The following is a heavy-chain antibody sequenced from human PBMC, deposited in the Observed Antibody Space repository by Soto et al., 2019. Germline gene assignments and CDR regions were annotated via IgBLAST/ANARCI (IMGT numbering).Heavy chain of an antibody. Sequence: PSETLSLTCTVSGGSISSYYWSWIRQPPGKGLEWIGYIYYSGSTNYNPSLKSRVTISVDTSKNQFSLKLSSVTAADTAVYYCARLPTYYYDSSGENFDYWGQGTLVTVSS. V-gene: IGHV4-59*08. CDR3: ARLPTYYYDSSGENFDY. J-gene: IGHJ4*02. D-gene: IGHD3-22*01. CDR1: GGSISSYY. CDR2: IYYSGST.